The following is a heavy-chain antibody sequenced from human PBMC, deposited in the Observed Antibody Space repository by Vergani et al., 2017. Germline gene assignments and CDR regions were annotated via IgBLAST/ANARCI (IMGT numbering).Heavy chain of an antibody. CDR3: ARAGIAVAFDP. CDR2: IYTSGST. V-gene: IGHV4-61*02. D-gene: IGHD6-19*01. Sequence: QVQLQESGPGLVKASQTLSLTCSVSGAYVGSGGYYWSWIRQPAGKGLEWIGRIYTSGSTNYNPSLKSRVTMSVDTSKNQFSLKLSSVTAADTAVYYCARAGIAVAFDPWGQGTLVTVSS. CDR1: GAYVGSGGYY. J-gene: IGHJ5*02.